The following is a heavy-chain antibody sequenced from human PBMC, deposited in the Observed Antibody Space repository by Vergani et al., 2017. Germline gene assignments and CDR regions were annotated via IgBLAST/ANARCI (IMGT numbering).Heavy chain of an antibody. CDR1: GYTFTSYY. V-gene: IGHV1-46*01. CDR3: AKEQLLPIDYFDY. D-gene: IGHD6-19*01. Sequence: QVQLVQSGAEVKKPGASVKVSCKASGYTFTSYYMHWVRQAPGQGLEWMGIINPSGGSTSYAQKFQGRVTMTRDTSTSTVYMELSSLRPEDTAVYYCAKEQLLPIDYFDYWGQGTLVTVSS. J-gene: IGHJ4*02. CDR2: INPSGGST.